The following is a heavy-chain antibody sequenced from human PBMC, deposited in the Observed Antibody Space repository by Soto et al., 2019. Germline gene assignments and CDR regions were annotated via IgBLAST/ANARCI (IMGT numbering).Heavy chain of an antibody. D-gene: IGHD2-15*01. CDR2: INHSGST. CDR3: ALGVVAATFDY. Sequence: SETLSLTCAVYGGSFSGYYWSWIRQPPGKGLEWIGEINHSGSTNYNPSLKSRVTISVDTSKNQFSLKLSSVTAADTAVYYCALGVVAATFDYWGQGTLVTVSS. CDR1: GGSFSGYY. J-gene: IGHJ4*02. V-gene: IGHV4-34*01.